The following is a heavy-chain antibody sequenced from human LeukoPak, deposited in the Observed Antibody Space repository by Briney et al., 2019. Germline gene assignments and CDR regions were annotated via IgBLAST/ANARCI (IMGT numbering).Heavy chain of an antibody. CDR3: ARGAYSSTWYSRYFDL. Sequence: SETLSLTCAVYGGSFNNYFWTWFRQSPGKRLEWIGEITHRGSTNFHPSLIPRVTISLDTSKNQFSLTLTSVTAADAAVYYCARGAYSSTWYSRYFDLWGRGTLVTVSS. CDR2: ITHRGST. CDR1: GGSFNNYF. V-gene: IGHV4-34*01. D-gene: IGHD6-13*01. J-gene: IGHJ2*01.